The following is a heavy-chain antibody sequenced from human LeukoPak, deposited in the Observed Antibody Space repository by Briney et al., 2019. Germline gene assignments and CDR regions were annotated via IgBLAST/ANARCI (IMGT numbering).Heavy chain of an antibody. Sequence: ASVKVSCKASGYTFTDYYIHWVRQAPGQGLEWMGIINPSGGSTSYAQKFQGRVTMTRDTSTSTVYMELSSLRSEDTAVYYCARGGVGVVVLDYWGQGTLVTVSS. V-gene: IGHV1-46*01. CDR2: INPSGGST. J-gene: IGHJ4*02. CDR3: ARGGVGVVVLDY. CDR1: GYTFTDYY. D-gene: IGHD3-22*01.